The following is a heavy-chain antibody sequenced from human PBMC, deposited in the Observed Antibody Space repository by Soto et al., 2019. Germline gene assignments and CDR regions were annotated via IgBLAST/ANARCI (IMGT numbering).Heavy chain of an antibody. CDR2: ISGSGGST. CDR3: AKVANVLRFLEWLPTNWFDP. CDR1: GFTFSSYA. J-gene: IGHJ5*02. Sequence: EVQLLESGGGLVQPGGSLRLSCAASGFTFSSYAMSWVRQAPGKGLEWVSAISGSGGSTYYADSVKGRFTISRDNSKNTLYLQMNSLRAEDTAVYYCAKVANVLRFLEWLPTNWFDPWGQGTLVTVSS. D-gene: IGHD3-3*01. V-gene: IGHV3-23*01.